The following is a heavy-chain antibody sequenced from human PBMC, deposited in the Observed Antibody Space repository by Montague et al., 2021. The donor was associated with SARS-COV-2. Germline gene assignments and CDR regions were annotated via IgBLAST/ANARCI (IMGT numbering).Heavy chain of an antibody. V-gene: IGHV4-59*01. D-gene: IGHD2-15*01. Sequence: KKKPSLKSRVTISIDTSKNQFSLELSSVTAADMAVYYCASPGGYCTGGSCYYVYWGQGTLGTVSS. J-gene: IGHJ4*02. CDR3: ASPGGYCTGGSCYYVY.